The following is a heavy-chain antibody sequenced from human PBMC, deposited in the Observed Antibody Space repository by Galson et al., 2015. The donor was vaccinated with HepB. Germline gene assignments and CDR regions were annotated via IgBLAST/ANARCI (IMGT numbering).Heavy chain of an antibody. D-gene: IGHD4-23*01. J-gene: IGHJ4*02. CDR3: ARYPVVTDPDIYYFDY. CDR1: GGSISSGGYY. CDR2: IYYSGCT. Sequence: TLSLTCTVSGGSISSGGYYWSWIRQHPGKGLEWIGYIYYSGCTYYNPSLKSRVTISVDTSKNQFSLKLSSVTAADTAVYYCARYPVVTDPDIYYFDYWGQGTLVTVSS. V-gene: IGHV4-31*03.